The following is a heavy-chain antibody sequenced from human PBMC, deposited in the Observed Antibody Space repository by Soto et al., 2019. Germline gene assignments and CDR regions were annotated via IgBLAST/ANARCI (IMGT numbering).Heavy chain of an antibody. D-gene: IGHD5-12*01. V-gene: IGHV4-34*01. Sequence: KLPETLSLPCAVYGGSFSGYYRSWIRQPPGKGLEWIGELNHSGSTNYNPSLKSRVTISVDTSKNQFSLMLCSVTAAYTAVYYCASVPVRRDGYNRWGQGTLVTVSS. J-gene: IGHJ4*02. CDR2: LNHSGST. CDR1: GGSFSGYY. CDR3: ASVPVRRDGYNR.